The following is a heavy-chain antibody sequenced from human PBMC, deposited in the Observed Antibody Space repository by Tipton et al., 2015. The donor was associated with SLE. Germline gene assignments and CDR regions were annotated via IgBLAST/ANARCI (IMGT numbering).Heavy chain of an antibody. Sequence: QLVQSGAEVKKPGSSVKVSCKAPGGTFSSSYALNWVRQAPGQGLEWMGGTVPFSETPNYAQKFQGRVTIATDESTSTAYMELSSLRSDDTAVYYCAREAGVVGATSYFLHWGQGTLVTVSS. CDR2: TVPFSETP. CDR3: AREAGVVGATSYFLH. D-gene: IGHD1-26*01. CDR1: GGTFSSSYA. J-gene: IGHJ1*01. V-gene: IGHV1-69*05.